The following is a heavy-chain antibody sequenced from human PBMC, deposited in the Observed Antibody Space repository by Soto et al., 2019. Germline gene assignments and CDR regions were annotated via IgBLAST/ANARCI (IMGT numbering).Heavy chain of an antibody. CDR2: IKSKTDGGTT. V-gene: IGHV3-15*01. Sequence: EVQLVESGGDLVKPWGSLRLSCAASGFTFSNAWMSWVRQAPGKGLEWVGRIKSKTDGGTTDYAAPVKGRFTFSRDDSKNTLYLQMNGLKTEDTAVYYCATVTYSSDGLDYWGRGTLVSVSS. CDR1: GFTFSNAW. J-gene: IGHJ4*02. CDR3: ATVTYSSDGLDY. D-gene: IGHD2-15*01.